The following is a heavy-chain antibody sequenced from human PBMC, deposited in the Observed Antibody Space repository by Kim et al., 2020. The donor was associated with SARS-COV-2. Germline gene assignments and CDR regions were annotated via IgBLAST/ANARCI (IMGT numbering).Heavy chain of an antibody. D-gene: IGHD6-13*01. J-gene: IGHJ4*02. CDR3: AKDTALVGTGYFDY. Sequence: ADSVKGRFTISRDNAKNSLYLQMNSLRAEDTALYYCAKDTALVGTGYFDYWGQGTLVTVSS. V-gene: IGHV3-9*01.